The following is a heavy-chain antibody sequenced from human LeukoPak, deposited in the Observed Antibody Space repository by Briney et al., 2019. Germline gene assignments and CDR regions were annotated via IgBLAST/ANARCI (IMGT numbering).Heavy chain of an antibody. CDR1: GGSISTYY. CDR2: IYDSGST. D-gene: IGHD3-3*02. J-gene: IGHJ4*02. Sequence: SETLSLTCTVSGGSISTYYWSWIRQPPGEGLEWIGYIYDSGSTNYNPSLKSRVAISVDTSKNQYSLKLSSVTAADTAVYYCARDQRGPFYFDYWGQGTLVTVSS. CDR3: ARDQRGPFYFDY. V-gene: IGHV4-59*01.